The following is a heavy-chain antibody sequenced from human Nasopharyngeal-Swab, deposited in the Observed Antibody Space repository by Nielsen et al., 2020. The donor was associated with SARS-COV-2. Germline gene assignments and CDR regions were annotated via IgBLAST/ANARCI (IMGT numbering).Heavy chain of an antibody. CDR1: GGTFGSYA. CDR3: ASNGLRYFDWLRGKDYYYYYGMDV. Sequence: SVKVSCKASGGTFGSYAISWVRQAPGQGLEWMGGIIPILGIANYAQKFQGRVTITADKSTSTAYMELSSLRSEDTAVYYCASNGLRYFDWLRGKDYYYYYGMDVWGQGTTVTVSS. J-gene: IGHJ6*02. D-gene: IGHD3-9*01. V-gene: IGHV1-69*10. CDR2: IIPILGIA.